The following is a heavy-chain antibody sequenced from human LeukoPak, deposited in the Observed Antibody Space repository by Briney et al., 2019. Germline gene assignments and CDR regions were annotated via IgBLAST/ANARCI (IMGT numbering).Heavy chain of an antibody. J-gene: IGHJ3*02. CDR3: ARVYYDSSGHYPPVGAFDI. V-gene: IGHV3-20*04. D-gene: IGHD3-22*01. Sequence: PGGSLRLSCAASGFTFDDYGMSWVRQAPGKGLEWVSSINWNGGSTGYADSVKGRFTISRDNAKNSPYLQMNSLRPEDTALYYCARVYYDSSGHYPPVGAFDIWGQGTMVTVSS. CDR2: INWNGGST. CDR1: GFTFDDYG.